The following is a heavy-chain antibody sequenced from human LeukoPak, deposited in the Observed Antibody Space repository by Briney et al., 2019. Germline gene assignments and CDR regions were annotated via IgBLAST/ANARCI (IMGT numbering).Heavy chain of an antibody. V-gene: IGHV3-30*03. CDR1: GFTFSTYG. J-gene: IGHJ4*02. CDR2: ISYHGSDK. Sequence: GGSLRLSCAASGFTFSTYGMYWVRQAPGKGLEWVAVISYHGSDKYYADSVKGRFTISRDNSKNTLYLQMNSLRAEDTAVYYCARGPRGPARLDYWGQGTLVTVSS. D-gene: IGHD3-10*01. CDR3: ARGPRGPARLDY.